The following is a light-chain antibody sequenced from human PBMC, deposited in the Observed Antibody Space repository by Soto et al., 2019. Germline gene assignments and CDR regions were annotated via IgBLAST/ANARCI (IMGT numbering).Light chain of an antibody. J-gene: IGLJ7*01. CDR2: KNN. CDR3: AAWDDSLSGAV. Sequence: QSVLTQPPSASGTPGQRGTISCSGSRSNIGSSNVYWYQQLPGTAPKLLIYKNNQRPSGVPDPFSGSKSGTSASLAISGLRSEDEADYSCAAWDDSLSGAVFGGGTPLTVL. CDR1: RSNIGSSN. V-gene: IGLV1-47*01.